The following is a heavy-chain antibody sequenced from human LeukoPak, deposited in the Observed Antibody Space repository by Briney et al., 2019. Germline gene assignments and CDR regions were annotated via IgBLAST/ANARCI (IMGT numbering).Heavy chain of an antibody. Sequence: GGSLRLSCAASGFTFDDYAMHWVRQAPGKGPEWVSGISWNSGNIGYADSVKGRFTISRDNAKNSLYLQMNSLRAEDTALYYCAKDSSYYGMDVWGQGTTVTVSS. J-gene: IGHJ6*02. CDR3: AKDSSYYGMDV. V-gene: IGHV3-9*01. CDR2: ISWNSGNI. CDR1: GFTFDDYA.